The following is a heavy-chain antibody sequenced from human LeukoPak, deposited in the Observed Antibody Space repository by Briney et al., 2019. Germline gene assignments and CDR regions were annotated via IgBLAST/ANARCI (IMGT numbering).Heavy chain of an antibody. CDR2: IYYSGST. J-gene: IGHJ5*02. D-gene: IGHD2-2*02. Sequence: SETLSLTCTVSGGSISSGDYYWSWIRQPPGKGLEWIGYIYYSGSTYYNPSLKSRVTISVDTSKNQFSLKLSSVTAADTAVYYCARQRYCSSTSCYRRWFDPWGQGTLVTVSS. CDR3: ARQRYCSSTSCYRRWFDP. V-gene: IGHV4-30-4*08. CDR1: GGSISSGDYY.